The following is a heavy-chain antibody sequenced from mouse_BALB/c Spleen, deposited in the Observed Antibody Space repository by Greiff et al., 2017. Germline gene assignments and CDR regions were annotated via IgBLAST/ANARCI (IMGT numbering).Heavy chain of an antibody. J-gene: IGHJ4*01. V-gene: IGHV2-6-7*01. Sequence: VKLMESVPGLVAPSQSLSITCTVSGFSITGFCVNWFRLPPGKGLAWLGMLWGDGSTDYNSALKSRLSISKDNSKSQVFLKMNSMQTDDTAKYYCARDLLGYAMDYWGQGTSVTVSS. CDR3: ARDLLGYAMDY. D-gene: IGHD2-1*01. CDR1: GFSITGFC. CDR2: LWGDGST.